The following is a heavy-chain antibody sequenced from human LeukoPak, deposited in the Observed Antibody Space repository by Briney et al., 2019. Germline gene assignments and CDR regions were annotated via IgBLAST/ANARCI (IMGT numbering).Heavy chain of an antibody. Sequence: SETLSLTCTASGGSISNYYWNWIRQPPGKGLEWIGYIYYTGNANYNPSLKSRVTISVDTSKNQFSLKLSSVTAADTAVYYCARYGGYYDSNGYYSAHNWFDPWGQGTLVTVSS. CDR2: IYYTGNA. V-gene: IGHV4-59*01. CDR3: ARYGGYYDSNGYYSAHNWFDP. J-gene: IGHJ5*02. D-gene: IGHD3-22*01. CDR1: GGSISNYY.